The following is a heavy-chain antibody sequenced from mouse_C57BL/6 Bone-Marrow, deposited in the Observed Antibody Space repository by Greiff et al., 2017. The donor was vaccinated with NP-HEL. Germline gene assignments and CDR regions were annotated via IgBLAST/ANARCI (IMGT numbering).Heavy chain of an antibody. J-gene: IGHJ3*01. CDR3: ARHDWGVAY. V-gene: IGHV5-15*01. CDR1: GFTFSDYG. D-gene: IGHD4-1*01. Sequence: EVQVVESGGGLVQPGGSLKLSCAASGFTFSDYGMAWVRQAPRTGPEWVAFISNLAYSIYYADTVTGRFTISRENAKNTLYLEMSSLRSEDTAMYYCARHDWGVAYWGQGTLVTVSA. CDR2: ISNLAYSI.